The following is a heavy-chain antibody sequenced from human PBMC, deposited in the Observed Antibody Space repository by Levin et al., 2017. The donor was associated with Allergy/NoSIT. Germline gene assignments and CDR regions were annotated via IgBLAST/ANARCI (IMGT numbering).Heavy chain of an antibody. V-gene: IGHV4-39*01. D-gene: IGHD5-24*01. CDR2: LYYSGTT. Sequence: SQTLSLTCTVSGGSIISTSYYWGWIRQPPGKGLEWIGTLYYSGTTYYKPSLWSRVTISVDTSKNQFSLRLTSLTAADTAVYYCASGAADAYQMDVWGTGTTVTVSS. CDR1: GGSIISTSYY. J-gene: IGHJ6*04. CDR3: ASGAADAYQMDV.